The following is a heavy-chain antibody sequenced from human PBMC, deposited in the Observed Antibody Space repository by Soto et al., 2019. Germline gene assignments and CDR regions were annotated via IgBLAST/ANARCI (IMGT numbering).Heavy chain of an antibody. CDR1: GSTFSSDD. D-gene: IGHD6-19*01. Sequence: EVHLLEYGGGLVQPGGSLRLSCVVSGSTFSSDDMSWVRQAPGRGLEWVSGISDSGGSTYHADSVKGRFTISRDNAKNTLYLQMKSLRVEDTALYYCAKDGGWSLAVAGLFDYWGPGTQVTVSS. V-gene: IGHV3-23*01. J-gene: IGHJ4*02. CDR3: AKDGGWSLAVAGLFDY. CDR2: ISDSGGST.